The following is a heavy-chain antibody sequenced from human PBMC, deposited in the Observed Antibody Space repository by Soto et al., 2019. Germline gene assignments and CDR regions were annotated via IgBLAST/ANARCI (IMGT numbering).Heavy chain of an antibody. CDR3: ARDNLPGIQLWLLPIYYYYYGMDV. Sequence: GGSLRLSCAVSGFTVSNNYMSWVRQAPGKGLEGVSVIYSGGYTAYGDSVKGRFTISRDNSKNTLYLQMNSLRAEDTAVYYCARDNLPGIQLWLLPIYYYYYGMDVWGQGTTVTVSS. V-gene: IGHV3-53*01. CDR2: IYSGGYT. J-gene: IGHJ6*02. D-gene: IGHD5-18*01. CDR1: GFTVSNNY.